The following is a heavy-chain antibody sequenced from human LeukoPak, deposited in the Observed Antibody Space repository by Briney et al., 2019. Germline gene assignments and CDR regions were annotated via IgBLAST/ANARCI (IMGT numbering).Heavy chain of an antibody. J-gene: IGHJ6*02. V-gene: IGHV1-18*01. CDR2: ISAYNGST. CDR3: ARDLTSNVAVTEYHYYATDV. CDR1: GGTFSSYA. D-gene: IGHD6-19*01. Sequence: GASVKVSCKASGGTFSSYAISWVRQAPGQGLEWMGWISAYNGSTKYAQKLQGRVTMTTDTSTGTAYMELRSLRPDDTAVYYCARDLTSNVAVTEYHYYATDVWGQGTTVTVSS.